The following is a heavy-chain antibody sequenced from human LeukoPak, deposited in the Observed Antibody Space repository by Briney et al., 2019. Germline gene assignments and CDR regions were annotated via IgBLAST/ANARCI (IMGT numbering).Heavy chain of an antibody. Sequence: GGSLRLSCAASGFTFSNSAMSWVRQAPGRGLEWVSTISGSGANTYYADSVKGRFTISRDNSKNTLYLQMNSLRAADTAVYYCAKGYYYYGSADYWGQGTQATVSS. CDR2: ISGSGANT. CDR3: AKGYYYYGSADY. J-gene: IGHJ4*02. V-gene: IGHV3-23*01. CDR1: GFTFSNSA. D-gene: IGHD3-10*01.